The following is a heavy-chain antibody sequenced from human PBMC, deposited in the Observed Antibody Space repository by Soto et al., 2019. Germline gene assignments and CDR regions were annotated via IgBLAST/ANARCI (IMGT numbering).Heavy chain of an antibody. D-gene: IGHD3-9*01. V-gene: IGHV3-66*01. CDR3: ARSLKMYYDILTGYFDY. Sequence: GSLRLSCAASGFTVSSNYMSWVRQAPGKGLEWVSVIYSGGSTYYADSVKGRFTISRDNSKNTLYLQMNSLRAEDTAVYYCARSLKMYYDILTGYFDYWGQGTLVTV. CDR2: IYSGGST. CDR1: GFTVSSNY. J-gene: IGHJ4*02.